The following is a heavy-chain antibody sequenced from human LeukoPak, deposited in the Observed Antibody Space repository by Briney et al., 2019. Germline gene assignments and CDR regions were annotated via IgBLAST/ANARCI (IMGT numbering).Heavy chain of an antibody. D-gene: IGHD3-3*01. CDR2: IIPMLGIA. Sequence: GASVKVSCKASGGTFSNYAISWVRQAPGQGLEWMGRIIPMLGIANYAHNFQGRVTITADKSTSTAYMELSSLRSEDTAVYYCARDLTISGYGMDVWGQGTTVTVSS. V-gene: IGHV1-69*04. CDR3: ARDLTISGYGMDV. CDR1: GGTFSNYA. J-gene: IGHJ6*02.